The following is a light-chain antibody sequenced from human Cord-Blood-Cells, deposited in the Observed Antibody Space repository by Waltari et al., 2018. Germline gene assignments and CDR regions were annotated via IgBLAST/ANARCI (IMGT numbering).Light chain of an antibody. CDR3: MQALQTPT. V-gene: IGKV2-28*01. J-gene: IGKJ4*01. CDR2: LGS. CDR1: QSLLHSNGYNS. Sequence: DIVMTQSTLSLPVTPGEPASISCSSSQSLLHSNGYNSLDGYLQKPGQSPQLLIYLGSNRASGVPDRFSGSGSGTDFTLKISRVEAEDVGVYYCMQALQTPTFGGGTKVEIK.